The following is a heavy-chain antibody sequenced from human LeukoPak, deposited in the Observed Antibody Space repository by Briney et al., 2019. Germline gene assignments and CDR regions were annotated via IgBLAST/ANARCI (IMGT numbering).Heavy chain of an antibody. D-gene: IGHD5-24*01. J-gene: IGHJ4*02. CDR1: GVTFSSYW. Sequence: GGSLRLSCAASGVTFSSYWMHWVRQGPGKGLVWVSRINSDGSSTSYADSVKGRFTISRDNSKNTLYLQMNSLRAEDTAVYYCAKELDDGYNPFDYWGQGTLVTVSS. CDR3: AKELDDGYNPFDY. V-gene: IGHV3-74*01. CDR2: INSDGSST.